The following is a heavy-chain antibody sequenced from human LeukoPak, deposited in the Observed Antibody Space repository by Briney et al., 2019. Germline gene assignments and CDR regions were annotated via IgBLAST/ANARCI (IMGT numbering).Heavy chain of an antibody. CDR3: ARERYCSGGSCYGDVYYYGMDV. CDR2: ISSSGSTI. D-gene: IGHD2-15*01. V-gene: IGHV3-11*01. Sequence: GGSLRLSCAASGFTFSDYYMSWIRQAPGKGLEWVSYISSSGSTIYYADSVKGRFTISRDNAKNSLYLQMNSLRAEDTAVYYCARERYCSGGSCYGDVYYYGMDVWGQGTTVTVSS. CDR1: GFTFSDYY. J-gene: IGHJ6*02.